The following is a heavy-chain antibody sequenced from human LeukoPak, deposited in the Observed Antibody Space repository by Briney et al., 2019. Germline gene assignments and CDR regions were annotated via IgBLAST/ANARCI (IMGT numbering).Heavy chain of an antibody. Sequence: SETLSLTCTDSGGSISSGGYYWSWIRQHPGEGLEWIGYIYYSGSTYYNPSLKSRVTISVDTSKNQFSLKLSSVTAADTAVYYCARGLWFGEYYYGMDVWGQGTTVTVSS. D-gene: IGHD3-10*01. CDR3: ARGLWFGEYYYGMDV. J-gene: IGHJ6*02. CDR1: GGSISSGGYY. CDR2: IYYSGST. V-gene: IGHV4-31*03.